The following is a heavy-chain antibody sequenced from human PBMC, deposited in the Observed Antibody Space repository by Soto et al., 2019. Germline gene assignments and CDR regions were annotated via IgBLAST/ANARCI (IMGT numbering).Heavy chain of an antibody. V-gene: IGHV3-53*01. CDR1: WFTVSSNY. CDR3: AREDYYYGMEV. CDR2: IYSGGST. Sequence: GWSLRLSWSASWFTVSSNYMRWVLQAPCKGLELVSVIYSGGSTYYADSVKGRFTISRDNSKNTLYLQMDSLRAEDTAVYYCAREDYYYGMEVWGQGTTVTVSS. J-gene: IGHJ6*02.